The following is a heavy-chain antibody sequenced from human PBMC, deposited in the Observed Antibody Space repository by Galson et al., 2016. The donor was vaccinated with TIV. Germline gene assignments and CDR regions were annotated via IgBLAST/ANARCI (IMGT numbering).Heavy chain of an antibody. CDR1: GGSISTYY. CDR3: TRDVTVLPETTDYYYYYVDV. J-gene: IGHJ6*03. Sequence: LSLTCTVSGGSISTYYWSWIRQPPGKGLEWIGYFYHTGSTNYNPSLRGRATISVDRSKNQFSLSLSSVTAADTAVYFCTRDVTVLPETTDYYYYYVDVWGRGTTVTVS. D-gene: IGHD4-17*01. V-gene: IGHV4-59*01. CDR2: FYHTGST.